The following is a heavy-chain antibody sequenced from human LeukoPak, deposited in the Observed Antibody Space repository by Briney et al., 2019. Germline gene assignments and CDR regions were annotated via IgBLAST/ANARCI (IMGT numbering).Heavy chain of an antibody. J-gene: IGHJ3*02. Sequence: GGSLRLSCAASGFTFSDYYMSWIRQAPGKGLEWVSYISSSGSTIYYADSVKGRFTISRDNSKNSLYLQMNSLRAEDTAVYYCARDPDSASYSAFDIWGQGTLVTVSS. CDR2: ISSSGSTI. CDR3: ARDPDSASYSAFDI. CDR1: GFTFSDYY. V-gene: IGHV3-11*01. D-gene: IGHD1-26*01.